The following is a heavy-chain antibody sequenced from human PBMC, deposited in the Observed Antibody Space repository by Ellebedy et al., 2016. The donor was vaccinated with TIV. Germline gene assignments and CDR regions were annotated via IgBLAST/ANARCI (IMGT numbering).Heavy chain of an antibody. CDR1: GFTFSSYA. J-gene: IGHJ4*02. V-gene: IGHV3-21*01. CDR3: ARVSRVLDY. D-gene: IGHD2-2*01. Sequence: GESLKISCAASGFTFSSYAMSWVRQAPGKGLEWVSSISSSSSYIYYADSVKGRFTISRDNAKNSLYLQMNSLRAEDTAVYYCARVSRVLDYWGQGTLVTVSS. CDR2: ISSSSSYI.